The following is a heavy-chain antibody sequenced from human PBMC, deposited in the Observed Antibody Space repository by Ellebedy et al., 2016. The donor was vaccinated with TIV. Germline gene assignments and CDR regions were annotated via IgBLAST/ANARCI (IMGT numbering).Heavy chain of an antibody. CDR1: GFIFSNYA. Sequence: GGSLRLXXAASGFIFSNYAMHWVRQAPGKGLEWVAVISFDGRDEYYAGSVRGRFTISRDNSKNTLYLQMNSLRTEDAAVYYCTRLMEVATVVYYYGMDVWGQGTTVTVSS. CDR2: ISFDGRDE. J-gene: IGHJ6*02. V-gene: IGHV3-30*03. D-gene: IGHD5-24*01. CDR3: TRLMEVATVVYYYGMDV.